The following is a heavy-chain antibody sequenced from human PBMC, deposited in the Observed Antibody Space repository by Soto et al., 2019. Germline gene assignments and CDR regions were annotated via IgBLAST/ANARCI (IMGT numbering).Heavy chain of an antibody. Sequence: ASVKVSCKASGYTFTGYYMHWVRQAPGQGLEWMGWINPNSGGTNYAQKFQGWVTMTRDTSISTAYMELSRLRSDDTAVYYCARTQPVVAAFGGVLGMDVWGQGTTVTVSS. CDR2: INPNSGGT. D-gene: IGHD2-15*01. CDR1: GYTFTGYY. V-gene: IGHV1-2*04. CDR3: ARTQPVVAAFGGVLGMDV. J-gene: IGHJ6*02.